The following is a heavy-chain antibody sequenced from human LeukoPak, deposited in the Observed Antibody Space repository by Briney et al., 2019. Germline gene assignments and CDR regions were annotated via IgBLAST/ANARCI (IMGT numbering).Heavy chain of an antibody. CDR1: GYSISSGYY. CDR3: ARSPGDY. CDR2: IYHSGST. V-gene: IGHV4-38-2*01. Sequence: PSETLSLTCAVSGYSISSGYYWGWIRQPPGKGLEWIGSIYHSGSTYYNLSLKSRVTISVDTSKNQFSLKLSSVTAADTAVYYCARSPGDYWGQGTLVTVSS. J-gene: IGHJ4*02.